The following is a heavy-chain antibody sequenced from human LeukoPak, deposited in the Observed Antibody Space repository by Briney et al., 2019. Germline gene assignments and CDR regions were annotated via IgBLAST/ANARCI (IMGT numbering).Heavy chain of an antibody. Sequence: SETLSLTCTASGGFISSYYWSWVRQPPGKGLEWIGYIYYSGSTNYNPSLKSRVTISVDTSKNQFSLKLTSVTAADTAVYYCASLDTTVTLFDYWGQGTLVTVSS. CDR2: IYYSGST. D-gene: IGHD4-17*01. CDR3: ASLDTTVTLFDY. CDR1: GGFISSYY. J-gene: IGHJ4*02. V-gene: IGHV4-59*08.